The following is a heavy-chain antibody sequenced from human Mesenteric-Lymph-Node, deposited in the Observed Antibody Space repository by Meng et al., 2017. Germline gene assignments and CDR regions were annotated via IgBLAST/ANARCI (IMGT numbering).Heavy chain of an antibody. J-gene: IGHJ4*02. V-gene: IGHV4-34*01. CDR3: ARDRSGYDFDLVY. Sequence: LETLSLTCAVYGGSFSGYYWSWIRQPPGKGLEWIGEINHSGSTNYNPSLKSRVTISVDTSKNQFSLKLSSVTAADTAVYYCARDRSGYDFDLVYWGQGTLVTVSS. CDR1: GGSFSGYY. CDR2: INHSGST. D-gene: IGHD5-12*01.